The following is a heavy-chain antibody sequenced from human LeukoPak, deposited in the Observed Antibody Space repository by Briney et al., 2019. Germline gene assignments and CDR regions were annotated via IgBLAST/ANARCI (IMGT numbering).Heavy chain of an antibody. CDR1: GFIFSSFW. V-gene: IGHV3-7*01. CDR2: IKPDGSLQ. D-gene: IGHD3-22*01. J-gene: IGHJ4*02. CDR3: AASYDSSGCD. Sequence: GGSLRLSCTASGFIFSSFWMAWVRQAPGKGLEWVANIKPDGSLQFYGDSVKGRFTISRDNAKNSLYLQMNNLRAEDTALYYCAASYDSSGCDWGQGTLVTVSS.